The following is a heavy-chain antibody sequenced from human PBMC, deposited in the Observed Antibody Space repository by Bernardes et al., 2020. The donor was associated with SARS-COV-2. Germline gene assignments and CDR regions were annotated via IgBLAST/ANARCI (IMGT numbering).Heavy chain of an antibody. CDR3: AHGGRGAQFDP. CDR1: GFSLSPSGVG. D-gene: IGHD3-16*01. CDR2: IYWDDDK. J-gene: IGHJ5*02. V-gene: IGHV2-5*02. Sequence: SGPTLVKPTQTLTLTCTFSGFSLSPSGVGVGWIRQPPGKALEWLALIYWDDDKRYSPSLKSRVTITKGTSENQVVLTMTNMDPVDTATYYCAHGGRGAQFDPWGQGTLVTVSS.